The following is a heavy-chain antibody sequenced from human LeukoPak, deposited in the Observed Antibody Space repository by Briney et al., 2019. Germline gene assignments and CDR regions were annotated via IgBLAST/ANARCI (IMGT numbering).Heavy chain of an antibody. CDR2: INHSGST. J-gene: IGHJ4*02. CDR3: ARGGGDCSSTSCYAAKPFDY. D-gene: IGHD2-2*01. Sequence: SETLSLTCAVYGGSFSGYYWSWIRQPPGKGLEWIGEINHSGSTNYNPSLKSRVTISVDTSKNQFSLKLSSVTAADTAVYYCARGGGDCSSTSCYAAKPFDYWGQGTLVTVSS. V-gene: IGHV4-34*01. CDR1: GGSFSGYY.